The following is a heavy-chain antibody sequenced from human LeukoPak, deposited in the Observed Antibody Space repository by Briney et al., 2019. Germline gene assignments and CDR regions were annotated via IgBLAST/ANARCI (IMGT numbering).Heavy chain of an antibody. D-gene: IGHD4-17*01. V-gene: IGHV1-46*01. CDR3: ARDLQADDYGDKQSDY. CDR2: INPSGGST. CDR1: GYTFTSYY. Sequence: ASVKVSCKASGYTFTSYYMHWVRQAPGQGLEWMGIINPSGGSTGYAQKFQGRVTMTRDTSTSTVYMELSSLRSEDTAVYYCARDLQADDYGDKQSDYWGQGTLVTVSS. J-gene: IGHJ4*02.